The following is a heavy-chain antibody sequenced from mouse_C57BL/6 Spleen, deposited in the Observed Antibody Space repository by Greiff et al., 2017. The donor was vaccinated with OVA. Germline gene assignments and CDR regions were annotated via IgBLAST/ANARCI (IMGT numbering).Heavy chain of an antibody. D-gene: IGHD1-1*01. Sequence: QVHVKQSGPGLVQPSQRLSITCTVSGFSLTSYGVHWVRQSPGKGLEWLGVIWRGGSTDYNAAFMSRLSITKDNSKSQVFFKMNSLQADDTAIYYCAKNSDGSSYNYAMDYWGQGTSVTVSS. V-gene: IGHV2-5*01. CDR2: IWRGGST. CDR1: GFSLTSYG. CDR3: AKNSDGSSYNYAMDY. J-gene: IGHJ4*01.